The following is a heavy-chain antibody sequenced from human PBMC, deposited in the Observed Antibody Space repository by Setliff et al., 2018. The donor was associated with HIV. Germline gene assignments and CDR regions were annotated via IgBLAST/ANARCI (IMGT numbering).Heavy chain of an antibody. CDR1: GGTFSSYV. Sequence: GASVKVSCKASGGTFSSYVINWVRQAPGQGLEWMGGAIPMLGIANHVHKFQGRVTITADKSTSTAYMELNSLRSEDTAVYYCARALDDILPGMTRKWFDPWGQGTLVTVSS. V-gene: IGHV1-69*10. J-gene: IGHJ5*02. CDR2: AIPMLGIA. D-gene: IGHD3-9*01. CDR3: ARALDDILPGMTRKWFDP.